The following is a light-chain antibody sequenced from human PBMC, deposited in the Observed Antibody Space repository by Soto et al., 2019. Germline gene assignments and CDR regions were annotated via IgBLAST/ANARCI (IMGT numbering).Light chain of an antibody. V-gene: IGKV3-11*01. CDR3: QQRSHWPPIT. CDR2: DAS. Sequence: DSVFTHYPATLSLSPGERATLSCRASQSVKTFLLWYQHRPGQAPRVLIYDASHRATGIPARFRGSGSGTDFTLTISSLEPEDAGIYYCQQRSHWPPITFGQGTRLEIK. J-gene: IGKJ5*01. CDR1: QSVKTF.